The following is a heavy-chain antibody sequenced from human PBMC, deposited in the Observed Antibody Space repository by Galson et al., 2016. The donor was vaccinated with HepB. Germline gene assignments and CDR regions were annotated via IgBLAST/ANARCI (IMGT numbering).Heavy chain of an antibody. J-gene: IGHJ6*04. CDR3: ARQSYYHYTMDV. CDR1: GYIFINYW. CDR2: IYPGDSDT. V-gene: IGHV5-51*01. Sequence: QSGAEVKKPGESLKISCKASGYIFINYWIGWVRQMPGKGLEWMGIIYPGDSDTRYSPSFQCQVTISADKSISTAYLQWSSLKASDTAMYYCARQSYYHYTMDVWGKGTTVTVSS.